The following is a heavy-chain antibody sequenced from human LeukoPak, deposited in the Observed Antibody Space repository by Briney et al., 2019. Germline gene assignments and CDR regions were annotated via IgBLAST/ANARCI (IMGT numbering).Heavy chain of an antibody. Sequence: PGGSLRLTCAASGFTFSSYGMHWVRQAPGKGLEWVAVISYDGSNKYYADSVKGRFTISRDNSKNTLYLQMNSLRAEDTAVYYCAKDGDSSAGIDYWGQGTLVTVSS. CDR2: ISYDGSNK. J-gene: IGHJ4*02. CDR3: AKDGDSSAGIDY. D-gene: IGHD6-19*01. CDR1: GFTFSSYG. V-gene: IGHV3-30*18.